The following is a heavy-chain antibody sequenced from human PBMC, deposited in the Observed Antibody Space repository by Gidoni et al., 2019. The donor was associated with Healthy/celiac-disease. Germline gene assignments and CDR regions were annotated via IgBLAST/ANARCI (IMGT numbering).Heavy chain of an antibody. J-gene: IGHJ4*02. CDR3: AREYDILTGYPSYFDY. CDR2: IKQDGSEK. V-gene: IGHV3-7*03. CDR1: GSTFRSDW. D-gene: IGHD3-9*01. Sequence: EVQLVESGGGLVQPGGSLRLSWAAAGSTFRSDWMSWVRQAPGKGRGWVANIKQDGSEKYYVDSVKGRFTISRDNAKNSLYLQMNSLRAEDTAVYYCAREYDILTGYPSYFDYWGQGTLVTVSS.